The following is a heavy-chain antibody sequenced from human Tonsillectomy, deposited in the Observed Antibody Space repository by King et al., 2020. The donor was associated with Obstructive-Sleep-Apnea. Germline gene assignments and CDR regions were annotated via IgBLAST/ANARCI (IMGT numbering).Heavy chain of an antibody. V-gene: IGHV3-23*04. CDR2: ISGSGGST. CDR1: GFTFSSYA. J-gene: IGHJ4*02. D-gene: IGHD3-22*01. Sequence: VQLVESGGGLVQPGGSLRLSCAASGFTFSSYAMSWVRQAPGKGLEWVSAISGSGGSTYYADSVKGRFTISRDNSENTLYLQMNSLRAEDTAVYYCAKDSAYYYDSSGYNPAIDYWGQGTLVTVSS. CDR3: AKDSAYYYDSSGYNPAIDY.